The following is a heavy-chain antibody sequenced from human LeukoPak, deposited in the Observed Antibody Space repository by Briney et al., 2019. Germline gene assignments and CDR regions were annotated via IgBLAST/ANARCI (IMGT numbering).Heavy chain of an antibody. CDR3: ARHDLKGYSGYEVADY. D-gene: IGHD5-12*01. V-gene: IGHV5-51*01. CDR1: GYSFTSYW. J-gene: IGHJ4*02. Sequence: GESQNISYNGSGYSFTSYWIGWLRQIAGKRLEWMGIIYPGDSDTRYSPSFQGHVTISADKSISTGYLQWSSLKASDTAMYYCARHDLKGYSGYEVADYWGQGTLLTVS. CDR2: IYPGDSDT.